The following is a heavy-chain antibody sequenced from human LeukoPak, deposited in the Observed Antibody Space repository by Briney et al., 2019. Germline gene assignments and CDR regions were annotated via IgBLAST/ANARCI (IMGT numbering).Heavy chain of an antibody. J-gene: IGHJ4*02. D-gene: IGHD1-1*01. V-gene: IGHV3-30*02. CDR1: GFTFSDHY. CDR3: SGTIY. CDR2: IRYDGSNK. Sequence: GGSLRLSCAASGFTFSDHYMDWVRQAPGKGLEWVAFIRYDGSNKYYADSVKGRFTISRDNSKNTLYLQMNSLRAEDTAVYYCSGTIYWGQGTLVTVSS.